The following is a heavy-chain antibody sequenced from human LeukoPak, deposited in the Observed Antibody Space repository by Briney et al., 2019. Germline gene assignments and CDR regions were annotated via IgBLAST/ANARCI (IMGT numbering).Heavy chain of an antibody. Sequence: ASVKVSCKASGYTFTSYDINWVRQATGRGLEWMGWMNPNSGNTGYAQKFQGRVTITRNTSISTAYMELSSLRSEDTAVYYCARGYKDSSSWYFYYYYMDVWGKGTTVTVSS. D-gene: IGHD6-13*01. V-gene: IGHV1-8*03. CDR1: GYTFTSYD. CDR3: ARGYKDSSSWYFYYYYMDV. CDR2: MNPNSGNT. J-gene: IGHJ6*03.